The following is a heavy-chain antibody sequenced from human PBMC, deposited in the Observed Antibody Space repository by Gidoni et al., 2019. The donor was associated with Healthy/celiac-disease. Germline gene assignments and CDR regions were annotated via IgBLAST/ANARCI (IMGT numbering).Heavy chain of an antibody. CDR2: ISYDGSNK. CDR3: AKDLRADRYFDWLLSA. V-gene: IGHV3-30*18. D-gene: IGHD3-9*01. J-gene: IGHJ5*02. Sequence: QVQLVESGGGVVQPGRSRRLSCAASGFTFSSYGMHWVRQAPGKGLEWVAVISYDGSNKYYADSVKGRFTISRDNSKNTLYLQMNSLRAEDTAVYYCAKDLRADRYFDWLLSAWGQGTLVTVSS. CDR1: GFTFSSYG.